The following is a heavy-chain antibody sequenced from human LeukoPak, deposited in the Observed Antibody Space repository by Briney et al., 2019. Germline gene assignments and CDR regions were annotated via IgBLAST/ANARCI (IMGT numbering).Heavy chain of an antibody. V-gene: IGHV3-48*04. CDR3: AKESRFLEWLSFDY. Sequence: GGSLRLSCAASGFTFSSYTMNWVRQAPGKGLEWVSYISSSSSTIYYADSVKGRFTISRDNSKNTLYLQMNSLRAEDTAVYYCAKESRFLEWLSFDYWGQGTLVTVSS. CDR2: ISSSSSTI. D-gene: IGHD3-3*01. J-gene: IGHJ4*02. CDR1: GFTFSSYT.